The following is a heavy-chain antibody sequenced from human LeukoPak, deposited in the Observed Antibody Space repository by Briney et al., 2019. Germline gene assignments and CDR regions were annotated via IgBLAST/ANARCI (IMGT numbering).Heavy chain of an antibody. Sequence: SQTLSLTCTVSGGSISSGSYYWSWVRQPAGKGLEWIGRIYTSGSTNYNPSLKSRVTISVDTSKNQFSLKLSSVTAADTAVYYCAGRTVVFDYWGQGTLVTVSS. CDR1: GGSISSGSYY. V-gene: IGHV4-61*02. CDR2: IYTSGST. D-gene: IGHD4-23*01. J-gene: IGHJ4*02. CDR3: AGRTVVFDY.